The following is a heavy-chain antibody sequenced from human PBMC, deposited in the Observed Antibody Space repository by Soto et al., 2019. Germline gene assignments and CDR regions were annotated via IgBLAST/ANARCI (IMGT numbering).Heavy chain of an antibody. CDR3: ARDDEGGSYCDLGY. CDR1: GFPFSSYA. D-gene: IGHD3-10*01. CDR2: ILHDGNNK. J-gene: IGHJ4*02. Sequence: GGSLRLSCAASGFPFSSYAMHWVRQAPDKGLEWVAIILHDGNNKYYADSVKGRFTISRDNSKNTLYLQMNSLKTEDTAIYYCARDDEGGSYCDLGYWGQGTLVTVSS. V-gene: IGHV3-30-3*01.